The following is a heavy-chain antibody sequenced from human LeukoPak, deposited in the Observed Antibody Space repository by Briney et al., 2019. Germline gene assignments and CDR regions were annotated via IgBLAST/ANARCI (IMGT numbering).Heavy chain of an antibody. CDR3: ARELYDILTGYGYY. Sequence: PGGSLRLSCAASGFTFSSYAMHWVRQAPGKGLEYVSAISGNGGSTYYANSVKGRFTISRDNSKNTLYLQMNSLRAEDTAVYYCARELYDILTGYGYYWGQGTLVTVSS. V-gene: IGHV3-64*01. D-gene: IGHD3-9*01. CDR2: ISGNGGST. J-gene: IGHJ4*02. CDR1: GFTFSSYA.